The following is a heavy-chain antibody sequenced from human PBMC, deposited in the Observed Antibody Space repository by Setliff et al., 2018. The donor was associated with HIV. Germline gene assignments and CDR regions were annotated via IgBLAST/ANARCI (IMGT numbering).Heavy chain of an antibody. V-gene: IGHV3-48*03. J-gene: IGHJ3*02. D-gene: IGHD2-2*01. Sequence: PGGSLRLSCAASGFTFSSYEMNWVRQAPGKGLEWVSYISNSGSTIYYADSVKGRFTISRDNAKNSLYLQMNSLRADDTAVYYCARVEEDCSSTSCYAVLGAFDIWGQGTMVTVSS. CDR2: ISNSGSTI. CDR3: ARVEEDCSSTSCYAVLGAFDI. CDR1: GFTFSSYE.